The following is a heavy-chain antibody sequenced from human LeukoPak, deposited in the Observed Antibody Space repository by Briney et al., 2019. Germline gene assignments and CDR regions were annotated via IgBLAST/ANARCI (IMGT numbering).Heavy chain of an antibody. CDR2: IYTSGST. CDR3: ARDDGIAAYYYVMDV. Sequence: NPSETLSLTCTVPGGSLSSYYWTWIRQPAGKGLERIGRIYTSGSTNYNPSLKSRVTMSVDTSKNQFSLKLSSVTAADTAVYYCARDDGIAAYYYVMDVWGQGTTVTVSS. V-gene: IGHV4-4*07. D-gene: IGHD1-14*01. J-gene: IGHJ6*02. CDR1: GGSLSSYY.